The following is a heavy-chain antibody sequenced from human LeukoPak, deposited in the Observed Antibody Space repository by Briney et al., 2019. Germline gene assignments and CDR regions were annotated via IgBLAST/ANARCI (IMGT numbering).Heavy chain of an antibody. D-gene: IGHD6-19*01. J-gene: IGHJ4*02. CDR2: IWYDGSNK. CDR3: AKTSSGWYDLDY. Sequence: GRSLRLSCAASGFTFSSYGMHWVRQAPGKGLEWVAVIWYDGSNKYYADSVKGRFTISRDNSKNTLYLQMNSLRAEDTAVYYCAKTSSGWYDLDYWGQGTLVTVSS. V-gene: IGHV3-33*06. CDR1: GFTFSSYG.